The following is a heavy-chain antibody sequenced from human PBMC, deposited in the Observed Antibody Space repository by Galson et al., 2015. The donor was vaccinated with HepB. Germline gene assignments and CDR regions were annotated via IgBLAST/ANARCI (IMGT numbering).Heavy chain of an antibody. V-gene: IGHV4-59*08. Sequence: ETLSLTCTVSGGSISSYYWSWIRQPPGKGLEWIGYIYYSGTTKYNPSLKSRVTISLDTSKNQLSLKLSSVTAADTALYYCARQDYITAGSDYWGQGTLVTVSS. CDR3: ARQDYITAGSDY. CDR1: GGSISSYY. J-gene: IGHJ4*02. D-gene: IGHD4-11*01. CDR2: IYYSGTT.